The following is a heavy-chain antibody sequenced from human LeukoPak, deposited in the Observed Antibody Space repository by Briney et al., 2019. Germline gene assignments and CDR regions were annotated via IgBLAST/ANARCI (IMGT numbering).Heavy chain of an antibody. D-gene: IGHD3-10*01. CDR3: ARGVRYYGSGSYYQDFFFDY. CDR1: GGSFSGYY. Sequence: SETLSLTCAVYGGSFSGYYWSWIRQPPGKGLEWIGEINHSGSTNYNPSLKSRVTIPVDTSKNQFSLKLSSVTAADTAVYYCARGVRYYGSGSYYQDFFFDYWGQGTLVTVSS. V-gene: IGHV4-34*01. J-gene: IGHJ4*02. CDR2: INHSGST.